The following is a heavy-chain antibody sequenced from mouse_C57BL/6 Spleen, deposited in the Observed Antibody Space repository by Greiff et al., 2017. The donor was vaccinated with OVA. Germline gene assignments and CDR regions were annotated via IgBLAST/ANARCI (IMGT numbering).Heavy chain of an antibody. CDR3: TRDYGSSSCDD. D-gene: IGHD1-1*01. J-gene: IGHJ2*01. CDR2: IAPERGST. V-gene: IGHV14-4*01. CDR1: GFTFTDYS. Sequence: EVQLLQSGAELVKPGASVKLSCTASGFTFTDYSMHWVKQRPEQGLEWIGSIAPERGSTEYASKFQGKATITADTSYNTAYMQLSSLTSEDTDCEDGTRDYGSSSCDDWGQGTTLTVSS.